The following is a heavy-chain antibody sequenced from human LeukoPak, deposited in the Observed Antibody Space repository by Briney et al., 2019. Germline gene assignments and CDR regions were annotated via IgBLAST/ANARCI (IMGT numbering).Heavy chain of an antibody. D-gene: IGHD6-6*01. CDR3: ARAEYSSSSEVNILGLFDY. CDR2: ISYDGSNK. Sequence: GGSLRLSCAASGFTFSSYAMHWVRQAPGKGLEWVAVISYDGSNKYYADSVKGRFTISRDNSKNTLYLQMNSLRAEDTAVYYCARAEYSSSSEVNILGLFDYWGQGTLVTVSS. CDR1: GFTFSSYA. V-gene: IGHV3-30-3*01. J-gene: IGHJ4*02.